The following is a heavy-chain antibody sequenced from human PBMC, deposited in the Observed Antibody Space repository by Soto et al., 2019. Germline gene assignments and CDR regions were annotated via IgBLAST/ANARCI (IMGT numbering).Heavy chain of an antibody. CDR1: GFTFSRYA. Sequence: GGSLRLSCAASGFTFSRYAMSWVSQAPVKGLEWVSAISGSGGSTYYADSVKGRFTISRDNSKNTLYLQMNSLRAEDTAVYYCAKDGGSSYNCFDPRRQRTLVTVSS. J-gene: IGHJ5*02. CDR2: ISGSGGST. V-gene: IGHV3-23*01. D-gene: IGHD2-15*01. CDR3: AKDGGSSYNCFDP.